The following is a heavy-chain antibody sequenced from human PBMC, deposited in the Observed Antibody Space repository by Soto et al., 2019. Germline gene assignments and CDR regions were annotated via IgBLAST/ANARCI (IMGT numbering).Heavy chain of an antibody. Sequence: GGSLRLSCAASGFTVSSNYMSWVRQAPGKGLEWVSVIYSGGSTYYADSVKGRFTISRDNSKNTLYLQMNSLRAEDTAVYYCASFGGNFWSGYDYYYYMDVWGKGTTVTVSS. CDR1: GFTVSSNY. J-gene: IGHJ6*03. CDR2: IYSGGST. D-gene: IGHD3-3*01. CDR3: ASFGGNFWSGYDYYYYMDV. V-gene: IGHV3-66*01.